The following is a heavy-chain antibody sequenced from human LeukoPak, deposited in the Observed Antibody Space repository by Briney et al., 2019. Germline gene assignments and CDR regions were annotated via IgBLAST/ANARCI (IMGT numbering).Heavy chain of an antibody. CDR1: GYTFTGYY. CDR2: SNPNSGGT. CDR3: ARPNYDFWSGFPNWFDP. D-gene: IGHD3-3*01. Sequence: ASVKVSCKASGYTFTGYYMHWVRRAPGQGLEWMGWSNPNSGGTNYAQKFQGRVTMTRDTSISTAYMELSRLRSDDTAVYYCARPNYDFWSGFPNWFDPWGQGTLVTVSS. J-gene: IGHJ5*02. V-gene: IGHV1-2*02.